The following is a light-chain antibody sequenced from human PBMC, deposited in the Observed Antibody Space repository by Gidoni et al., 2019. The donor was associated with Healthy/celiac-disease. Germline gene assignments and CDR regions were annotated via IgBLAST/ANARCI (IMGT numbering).Light chain of an antibody. CDR1: SSDVGSYNL. V-gene: IGLV2-23*02. Sequence: QSALTQPASVSGSPGQSITISCTGTSSDVGSYNLVSWYQQTPGKAPKLMIYEVSKRPSGVSNRFSGSKSGNTASLTISGLQAEDEADYYCCSYAGSPFYVFGTGTKVTVL. J-gene: IGLJ1*01. CDR2: EVS. CDR3: CSYAGSPFYV.